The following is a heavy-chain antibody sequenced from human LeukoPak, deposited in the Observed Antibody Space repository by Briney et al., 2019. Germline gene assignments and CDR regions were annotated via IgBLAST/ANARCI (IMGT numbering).Heavy chain of an antibody. D-gene: IGHD6-19*01. V-gene: IGHV1-18*04. CDR2: ISAYNGNT. J-gene: IGHJ4*02. Sequence: ASVKVSCKASGYTFTGYYMHWVRQAPGQGLEWMGWISAYNGNTNYAQKLQGRVTMTTDTSTSTAYMELRSLRSDDTAVYYCARWGYSSGWFDYWGQGTLVTVSS. CDR1: GYTFTGYY. CDR3: ARWGYSSGWFDY.